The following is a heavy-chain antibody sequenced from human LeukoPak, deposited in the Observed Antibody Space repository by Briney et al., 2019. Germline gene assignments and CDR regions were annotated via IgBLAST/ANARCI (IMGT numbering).Heavy chain of an antibody. CDR3: AKAPLIVVVPAAPGGYFQH. D-gene: IGHD2-2*01. Sequence: GGSLRLSCAASGFTFSGYAMSWVRQAPGKGLEWVSAISGSGGSTYYADSVKGRFTISRDNSKNTLYLQMNSLRAEDTAVYYCAKAPLIVVVPAAPGGYFQHWGQGPLVTVSS. CDR2: ISGSGGST. J-gene: IGHJ1*01. V-gene: IGHV3-23*01. CDR1: GFTFSGYA.